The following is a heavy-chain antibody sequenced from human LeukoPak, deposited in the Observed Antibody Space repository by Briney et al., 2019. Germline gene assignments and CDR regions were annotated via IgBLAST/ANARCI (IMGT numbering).Heavy chain of an antibody. CDR3: ARAIGSSWYGYYYYYMDV. J-gene: IGHJ6*03. D-gene: IGHD6-13*01. V-gene: IGHV3-21*01. Sequence: GGSLRLSCAASGFTFSSYSMNWVRQAPGKGLEWVSSISSSSYIYYADSVKGRFTISRDNAKNSLYRQMNSLRAEDTAVYYCARAIGSSWYGYYYYYMDVWGKGTTVTVSS. CDR2: ISSSSYI. CDR1: GFTFSSYS.